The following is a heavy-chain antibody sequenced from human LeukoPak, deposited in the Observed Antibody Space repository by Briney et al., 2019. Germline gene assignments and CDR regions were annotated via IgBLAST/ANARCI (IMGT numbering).Heavy chain of an antibody. Sequence: ASVKVSCKASGYTFTGYYMHWVRQAPGQGLEWMGWINPNSGGTNYAQKFQGRVTMTRDTSISTAYMELSRLRSDDTAVYYCASLEVGEGTLGSRRFDYWGQGTLVTVSS. CDR2: INPNSGGT. D-gene: IGHD3-10*01. CDR3: ASLEVGEGTLGSRRFDY. CDR1: GYTFTGYY. J-gene: IGHJ4*02. V-gene: IGHV1-2*02.